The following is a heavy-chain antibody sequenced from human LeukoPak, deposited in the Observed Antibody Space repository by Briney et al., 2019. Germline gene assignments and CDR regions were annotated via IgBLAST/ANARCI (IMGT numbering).Heavy chain of an antibody. CDR1: GGSISSYY. Sequence: SETLSLTCTVSGGSISSYYWSWIRQPPGKGLEWIGYIYYSGSTNYNPSLKSRVTISVDTSKNQFSLKLSSVTAADTAVYYCAWNGYNGAFDIWGQGTMVTVSP. V-gene: IGHV4-59*08. CDR2: IYYSGST. CDR3: AWNGYNGAFDI. D-gene: IGHD1-1*01. J-gene: IGHJ3*02.